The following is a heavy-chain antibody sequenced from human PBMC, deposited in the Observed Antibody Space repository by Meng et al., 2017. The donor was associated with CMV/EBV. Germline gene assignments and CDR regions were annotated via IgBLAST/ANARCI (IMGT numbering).Heavy chain of an antibody. CDR1: GFTVSSNY. J-gene: IGHJ4*02. CDR2: ISSSGSTI. Sequence: GGSLRLSCAASGFTVSSNYMSWVRQAPGKGLEWVSYISSSGSTIYYADSVKGRFTISRDNAKNSLYLQMNSLRAEDTAVYYCAINAYVVVPAATDYFDYWGQGTLVTVSS. CDR3: AINAYVVVPAATDYFDY. V-gene: IGHV3-11*04. D-gene: IGHD2-2*01.